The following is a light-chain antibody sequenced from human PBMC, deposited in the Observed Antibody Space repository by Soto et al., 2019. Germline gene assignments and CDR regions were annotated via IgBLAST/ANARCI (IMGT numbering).Light chain of an antibody. CDR2: GAS. CDR1: QSVSSNY. Sequence: EIVLTQSPGTLSLSPGEGATLSCRASQSVSSNYLAWYQQKPDQAPRLLIYGASSRATGIPDRFSGSGSGTDFTLTISRLEPEDFAVYYCQQYGSSRWTFGQGTKVDIK. V-gene: IGKV3-20*01. CDR3: QQYGSSRWT. J-gene: IGKJ1*01.